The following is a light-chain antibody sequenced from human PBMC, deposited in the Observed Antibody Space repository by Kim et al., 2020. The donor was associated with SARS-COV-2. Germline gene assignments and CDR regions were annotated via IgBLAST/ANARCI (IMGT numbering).Light chain of an antibody. CDR2: EVS. CDR1: SSDVGGYKY. J-gene: IGLJ1*01. Sequence: QSALTKPASVSGSPGQSITISCTGTSSDVGGYKYVSWYQQHPGKAPKLVIYEVSNRPSGVSNRFSGSKSGNTASLTISGLQAEDEADYYCSSYIRGSTNYVFGTGTKVTVL. V-gene: IGLV2-14*01. CDR3: SSYIRGSTNYV.